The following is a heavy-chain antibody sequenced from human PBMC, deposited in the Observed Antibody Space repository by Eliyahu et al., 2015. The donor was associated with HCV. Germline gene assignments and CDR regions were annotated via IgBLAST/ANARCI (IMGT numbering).Heavy chain of an antibody. Sequence: QVQLVQSGAEVKKPGASVKVSCKASGYTFTSYYXHWVRQAPGQGLEWMGIINPSGGSTSYAQKFQGRVTMTRDTSTSTVYMELSSLRSEDTAVYYCARDRTVVVPAAARSSYYYYGMDVWGQGTTVTVSS. CDR2: INPSGGST. D-gene: IGHD2-2*01. CDR3: ARDRTVVVPAAARSSYYYYGMDV. CDR1: GYTFTSYY. V-gene: IGHV1-46*01. J-gene: IGHJ6*02.